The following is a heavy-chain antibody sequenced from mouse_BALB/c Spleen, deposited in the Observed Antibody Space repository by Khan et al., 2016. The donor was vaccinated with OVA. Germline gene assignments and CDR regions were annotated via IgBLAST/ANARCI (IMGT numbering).Heavy chain of an antibody. CDR2: ISGDSNTI. CDR1: GFTFNSYG. Sequence: EVELVESGGGLVQPGGSRTLSCAASGFTFNSYGIHWVRQALEKGLVWVAYISGDSNTINYAATVKGRFTISRDNPKNTLFLQMTSLMSEDTAMYYCATSYFYGYDFDYWGPGTTLTVS. D-gene: IGHD1-1*01. V-gene: IGHV5-17*02. J-gene: IGHJ2*01. CDR3: ATSYFYGYDFDY.